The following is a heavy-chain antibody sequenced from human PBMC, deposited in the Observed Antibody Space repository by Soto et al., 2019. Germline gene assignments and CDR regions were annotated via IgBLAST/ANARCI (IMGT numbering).Heavy chain of an antibody. D-gene: IGHD6-25*01. Sequence: EVQLVESGGGLVQPGGSLRLSCVASGFTVSSKYMSWVRQAPGKGLEWVSVFYSGGSTYYADSVRDRFTISRDNSRNTLYLQMSSLRVEDTAIYYCAVAPRGERLLDFDYWGRGTLVTVSS. CDR3: AVAPRGERLLDFDY. CDR1: GFTVSSKY. V-gene: IGHV3-66*01. J-gene: IGHJ4*02. CDR2: FYSGGST.